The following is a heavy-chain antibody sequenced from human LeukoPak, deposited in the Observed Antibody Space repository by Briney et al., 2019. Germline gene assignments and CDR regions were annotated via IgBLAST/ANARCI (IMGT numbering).Heavy chain of an antibody. Sequence: KPSETLSLTCAAYGGSFSGYYWSWIRQPPGKGLEWIGEINHSGSTNYNPSLKSRVTISVDTSKNQFSLKLSSVTAADTAVYYCARGPRYGDYGRYLDLWGRGTLVTVSS. J-gene: IGHJ2*01. CDR3: ARGPRYGDYGRYLDL. V-gene: IGHV4-34*01. CDR2: INHSGST. CDR1: GGSFSGYY. D-gene: IGHD4-17*01.